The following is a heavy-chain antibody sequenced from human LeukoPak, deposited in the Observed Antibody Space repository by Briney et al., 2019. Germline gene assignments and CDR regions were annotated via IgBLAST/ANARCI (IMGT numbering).Heavy chain of an antibody. CDR3: ITDPGDYEDF. CDR1: GFSFTNAW. D-gene: IGHD4-17*01. J-gene: IGHJ4*02. CDR2: IKSKTDGETR. Sequence: PGGSLRLSCAASGFSFTNAWMSWVRQAPGKGLEWVGRIKSKTDGETRDYAAPVRGRSAISRDDSKNTLFLLMNSLKSDDTAVYFCITDPGDYEDFWGQGTLVTVSS. V-gene: IGHV3-15*01.